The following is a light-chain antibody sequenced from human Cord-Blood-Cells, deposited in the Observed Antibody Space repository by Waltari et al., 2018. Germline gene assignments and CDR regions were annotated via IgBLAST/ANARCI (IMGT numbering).Light chain of an antibody. J-gene: IGKJ5*01. Sequence: EIQMTQSPSSRSASVGDRFPITWQASQYIRNYLNWYQQKPGKAPKLLIYDASNLETGVPSRFSGSGSGTDFTFTISSLQPEDIATYYCQQYDNLPITFGQGTRLEIK. CDR1: QYIRNY. V-gene: IGKV1-33*01. CDR2: DAS. CDR3: QQYDNLPIT.